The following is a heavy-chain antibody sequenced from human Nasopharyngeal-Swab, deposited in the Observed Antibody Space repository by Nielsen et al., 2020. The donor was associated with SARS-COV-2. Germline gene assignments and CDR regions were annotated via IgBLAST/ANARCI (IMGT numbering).Heavy chain of an antibody. J-gene: IGHJ2*01. CDR2: INPSGGST. CDR3: ARVLHSSGWGTPHWYFDL. D-gene: IGHD6-19*01. V-gene: IGHV1-46*01. Sequence: WVRQAPGQGLEWMGIINPSGGSTSSAQKFQGRVTMTRDTSTSTVYMELSSLRSEDTAVYYCARVLHSSGWGTPHWYFDLWGRGTLVTVSS.